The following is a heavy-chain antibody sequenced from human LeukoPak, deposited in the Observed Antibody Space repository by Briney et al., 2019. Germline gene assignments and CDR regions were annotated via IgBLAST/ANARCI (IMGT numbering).Heavy chain of an antibody. CDR3: AKSRLERLYYYYYMDV. CDR1: GFTFSSYG. Sequence: PGRSLRLSCAASGFTFSSYGMHWVRQAPGKGLEWVAVISYDGSNKYYADSVKGRFTISRDNSKNTLYLQMNSLRAEDTAVYYCAKSRLERLYYYYYMDVWGKGTTVTVS. CDR2: ISYDGSNK. J-gene: IGHJ6*03. V-gene: IGHV3-30*18. D-gene: IGHD1-1*01.